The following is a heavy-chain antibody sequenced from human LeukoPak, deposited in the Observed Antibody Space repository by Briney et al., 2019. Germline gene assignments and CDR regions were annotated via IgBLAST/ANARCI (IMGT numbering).Heavy chain of an antibody. CDR1: GFTFSSYA. Sequence: GGSLRLSCAASGFTFSSYAMSWVRQAPGKGLEWVSAISGSGGSTYYADSVKGRFTISRDNSKNTLYLQMNSLRAEDTAVYYCAKDLRLVPGVLVDYWGQGTLVTVSS. CDR3: AKDLRLVPGVLVDY. V-gene: IGHV3-23*01. CDR2: ISGSGGST. J-gene: IGHJ4*02.